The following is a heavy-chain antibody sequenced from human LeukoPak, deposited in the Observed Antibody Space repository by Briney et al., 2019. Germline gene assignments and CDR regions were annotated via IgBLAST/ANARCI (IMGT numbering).Heavy chain of an antibody. CDR3: ARDGLRYFDWLGSNWFDP. Sequence: ASVKVSCKASGYTFTSYGISWVRQAPGQGLEWMGWISAYNGNTNYAQKLQGRVTTTTDTSTSTAYMELRSLRSDDTAVYYCARDGLRYFDWLGSNWFDPWGQGTLVTVSS. D-gene: IGHD3-9*01. CDR1: GYTFTSYG. CDR2: ISAYNGNT. J-gene: IGHJ5*02. V-gene: IGHV1-18*04.